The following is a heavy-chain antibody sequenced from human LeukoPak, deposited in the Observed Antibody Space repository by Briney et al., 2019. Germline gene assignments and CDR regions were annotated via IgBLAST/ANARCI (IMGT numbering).Heavy chain of an antibody. CDR2: IIPIFGTA. D-gene: IGHD3-3*01. CDR3: ASPLYDLGTPRSFDL. CDR1: GGTFSSYA. Sequence: GSSVKVSCKASGGTFSSYAISWVRQAPGQGLEWMGGIIPIFGTANYAQKFQGRVTITADESTSTAYMELSSLRSEDTAVYYCASPLYDLGTPRSFDLWGRGTLVTVSS. V-gene: IGHV1-69*01. J-gene: IGHJ2*01.